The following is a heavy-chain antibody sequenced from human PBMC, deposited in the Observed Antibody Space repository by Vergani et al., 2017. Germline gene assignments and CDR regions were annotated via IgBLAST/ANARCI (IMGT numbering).Heavy chain of an antibody. CDR3: AKAGSVTSGSLQYNFYMGV. CDR1: GFSFSSHA. J-gene: IGHJ6*03. V-gene: IGHV3-30*18. D-gene: IGHD3-10*01. Sequence: QVQLAESGGGRVQPGRSLRLSRAASGFSFSSHAIHWVRQAPGKGLEWVAVISNDGSKKYYADSVKGRFTISRDNPKNTLDLQMNSLKNQDTAVYYCAKAGSVTSGSLQYNFYMGVWGKGTTVAVS. CDR2: ISNDGSKK.